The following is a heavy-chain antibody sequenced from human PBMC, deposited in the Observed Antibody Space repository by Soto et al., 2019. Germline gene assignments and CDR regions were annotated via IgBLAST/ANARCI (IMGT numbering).Heavy chain of an antibody. V-gene: IGHV1-18*01. CDR2: ISSYNGNT. D-gene: IGHD3-3*01. CDR3: ARYLRYDFWSDSTSRNYDFDY. Sequence: QVQLVQSGPEVKKPGASVKVSCKASGYIFTNYGITWVRQAPGQGLEWLGWISSYNGNTNYAQKFQGRVTMTTDISTTMTYMEVRRLTSDDTAVYYCARYLRYDFWSDSTSRNYDFDYWGQGTLVTVSS. CDR1: GYIFTNYG. J-gene: IGHJ4*02.